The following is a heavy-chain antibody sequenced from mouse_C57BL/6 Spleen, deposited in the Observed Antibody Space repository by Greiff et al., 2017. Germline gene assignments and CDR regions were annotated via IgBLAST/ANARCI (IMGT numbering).Heavy chain of an antibody. CDR2: INPSTGGT. D-gene: IGHD1-1*01. J-gene: IGHJ1*03. V-gene: IGHV1-42*01. CDR1: GYSFTGYY. Sequence: VQLQQSGPELVKPGASVKISCKASGYSFTGYYMNWVKQSPEKSLEWIGEINPSTGGTTYNQKFKAKATLTVDKSSSTAYIQLKSLTPEDSAVYYCARDYYGSSPPYFDVCGTGTTVTVSS. CDR3: ARDYYGSSPPYFDV.